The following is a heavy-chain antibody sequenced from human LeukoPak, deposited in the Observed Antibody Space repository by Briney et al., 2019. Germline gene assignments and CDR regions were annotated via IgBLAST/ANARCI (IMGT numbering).Heavy chain of an antibody. CDR3: ARHSHTNSSGYYYYMDV. V-gene: IGHV4-38-2*01. D-gene: IGHD4-23*01. CDR1: GYSISSGYY. Sequence: SETLSLTCAVSGYSISSGYYWGGIRQPPGKGLEWIGSIYHSGSTYYNPSLKSRVTISVDTSKNQFSLKLSSVTATYTTVYYCARHSHTNSSGYYYYMDVWGKGTPVTVSS. J-gene: IGHJ6*03. CDR2: IYHSGST.